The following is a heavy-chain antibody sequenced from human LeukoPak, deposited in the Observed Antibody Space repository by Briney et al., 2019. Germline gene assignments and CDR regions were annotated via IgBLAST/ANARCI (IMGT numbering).Heavy chain of an antibody. D-gene: IGHD2-2*01. Sequence: PGGSLRLSCAASGFTFSSYAMSWVRQAAGGGLEWFSAISGSGGSTYYADSVKGRFTTSRDNSKNTLYLQMNSLRAEDTAVYYCAKDPNTVVPAAYYYYGMDVWGQGTTVTVSS. CDR1: GFTFSSYA. CDR3: AKDPNTVVPAAYYYYGMDV. V-gene: IGHV3-23*01. CDR2: ISGSGGST. J-gene: IGHJ6*02.